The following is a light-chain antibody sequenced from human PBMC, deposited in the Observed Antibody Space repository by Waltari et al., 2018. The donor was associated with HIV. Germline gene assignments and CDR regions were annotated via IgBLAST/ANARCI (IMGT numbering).Light chain of an antibody. CDR2: VNN. J-gene: IGLJ3*02. CDR1: RHHIGHTY. V-gene: IGLV1-51*01. Sequence: QSVLTPPPSVSEAPGQKVTLSCSGRRHHIGHTYDSWYPKLQGTAHKLLIYVNNKRPSGIPDRFSGSKSGTSATLGITGLQTGDEADYYCGTWDSSLSAGVFGGGTKLTVL. CDR3: GTWDSSLSAGV.